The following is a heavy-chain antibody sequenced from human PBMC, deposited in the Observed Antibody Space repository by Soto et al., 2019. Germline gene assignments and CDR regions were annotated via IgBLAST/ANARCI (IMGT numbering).Heavy chain of an antibody. D-gene: IGHD1-7*01. CDR3: ASRDPGTSVDY. Sequence: SETLSLTCAVSGGSFTSNNWWTWVRQPPGQGLEWIGEIYRTGSTNYNPSLKSRVTISLDKSENQFSPKVTSLTAADTAVYYCASRDPGTSVDYWGQGTLVTVSS. CDR2: IYRTGST. V-gene: IGHV4-4*02. CDR1: GGSFTSNNW. J-gene: IGHJ4*02.